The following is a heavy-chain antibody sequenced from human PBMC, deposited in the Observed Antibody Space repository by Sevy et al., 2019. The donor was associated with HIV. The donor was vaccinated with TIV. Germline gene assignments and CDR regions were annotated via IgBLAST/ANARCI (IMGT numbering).Heavy chain of an antibody. V-gene: IGHV1-69*13. Sequence: ASVKVSCKASGGTFSEYAISWVRQAPGQGLEWMGGIVPIFGSTEYAQRFQDRVTITADESTNTAYMELRSLRSEDSAVYYCARFKYYGSQNLYDFDYWGQGTLVTVSS. D-gene: IGHD3-10*01. J-gene: IGHJ4*02. CDR3: ARFKYYGSQNLYDFDY. CDR2: IVPIFGST. CDR1: GGTFSEYA.